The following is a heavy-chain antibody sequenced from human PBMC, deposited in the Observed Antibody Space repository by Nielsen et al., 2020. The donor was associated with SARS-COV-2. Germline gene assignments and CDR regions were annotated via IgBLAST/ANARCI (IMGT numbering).Heavy chain of an antibody. Sequence: GPLRLSCAVDGGTFSDHYWSWIRQTPGKGLEWHGEITHGGTTNYNPSLQSRVTISLDTSKKKFSLRLSSRTAADTSVYYCAGTLTIFGVAPTLDYWGQGTLVTVSS. CDR3: AGTLTIFGVAPTLDY. CDR1: GGTFSDHY. V-gene: IGHV4-34*08. J-gene: IGHJ4*02. CDR2: ITHGGTT. D-gene: IGHD3-3*01.